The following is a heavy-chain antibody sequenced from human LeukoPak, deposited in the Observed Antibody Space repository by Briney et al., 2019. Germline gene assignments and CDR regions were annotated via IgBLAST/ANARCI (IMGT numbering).Heavy chain of an antibody. Sequence: GGSLRLSCAASGFTFSSYAMSWVRQAPGKGREWVSLISGSGGSTYYADSVKGRFTISRDNSKNTLYLQMNSLRAEDTAVYYCARDRLHYGEYEKTFDYWGQGTLVTVSS. CDR2: ISGSGGST. V-gene: IGHV3-23*01. CDR1: GFTFSSYA. CDR3: ARDRLHYGEYEKTFDY. J-gene: IGHJ4*02. D-gene: IGHD4-17*01.